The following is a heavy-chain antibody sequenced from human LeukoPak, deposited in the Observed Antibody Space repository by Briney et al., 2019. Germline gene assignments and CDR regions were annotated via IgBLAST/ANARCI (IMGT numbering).Heavy chain of an antibody. CDR3: ASSSGTDY. V-gene: IGHV4-59*01. CDR1: GGSMRNYY. CDR2: IYYSGST. Sequence: SETLSLTCSVSGGSMRNYYWSWIWQPPGKGLEWIGYIYYSGSTNYNPSLKSRVTISVDTSKNQFSLKLSSVTAADTAVYYCASSSGTDYWGQGTLVTVSS. J-gene: IGHJ4*02. D-gene: IGHD6-25*01.